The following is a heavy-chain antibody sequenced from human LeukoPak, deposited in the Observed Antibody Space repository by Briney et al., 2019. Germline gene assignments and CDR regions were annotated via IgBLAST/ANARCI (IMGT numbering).Heavy chain of an antibody. J-gene: IGHJ4*02. Sequence: GGSLRLSCAASGFTFSSYGMHWVRQAPGKGLERVAVISYDGSNKYYADSVKGRFTISRDNSKNTLYLQMNSLRAEDTAVYYCAKNIGYSYGAAYYFDYWGQGTLVTVSS. V-gene: IGHV3-30*18. D-gene: IGHD5-18*01. CDR2: ISYDGSNK. CDR1: GFTFSSYG. CDR3: AKNIGYSYGAAYYFDY.